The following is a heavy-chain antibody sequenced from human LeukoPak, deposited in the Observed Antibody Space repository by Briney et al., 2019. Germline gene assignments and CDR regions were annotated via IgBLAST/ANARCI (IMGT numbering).Heavy chain of an antibody. J-gene: IGHJ4*02. CDR2: TYHSGST. CDR3: ARHGGSSWYAGRNWFDY. CDR1: GYSISSGYY. Sequence: SETLSLTCAVSGYSISSGYYWGWIRQPPGKGLEWIGSTYHSGSTYYNPSLKRRVTISVDTYKNQFPLKLRSVTAADTAVYYCARHGGSSWYAGRNWFDYWGQGTLVSVSS. V-gene: IGHV4-38-2*01. D-gene: IGHD6-13*01.